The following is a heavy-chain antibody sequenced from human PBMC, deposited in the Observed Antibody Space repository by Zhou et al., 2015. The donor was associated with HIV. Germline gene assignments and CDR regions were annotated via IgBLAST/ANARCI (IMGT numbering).Heavy chain of an antibody. D-gene: IGHD3-3*01. Sequence: QVQLVQSGAEVKKPGSSVKVSCKASGGTFSRYAISWVRQAPGQGLEWMGGITPIFSTVKYAQIFQGRVTITADESTSTAYMELSSLRSEDTAVYYCARDGGYWYFDLWGLEPWSLSP. CDR3: ARDGGYWYFDL. CDR2: ITPIFSTV. J-gene: IGHJ2*01. CDR1: GGTFSRYA. V-gene: IGHV1-69*01.